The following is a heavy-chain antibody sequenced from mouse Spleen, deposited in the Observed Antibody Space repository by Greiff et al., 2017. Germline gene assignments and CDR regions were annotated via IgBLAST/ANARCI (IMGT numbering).Heavy chain of an antibody. CDR2: IRSKSNNYAT. V-gene: IGHV10-1*01. J-gene: IGHJ2*01. CDR1: GFSFNTYA. Sequence: EVKLQESGGGLVQPKGSLKLSCAASGFSFNTYAMNWVRQAPGKGLEWVARIRSKSNNYATYYADSVKDRFTISRDDSESMLYLQMNNLKTEDTAMYYCVRQGDGSFGRYYFDYWGQGTTLTVSS. CDR3: VRQGDGSFGRYYFDY. D-gene: IGHD1-1*02.